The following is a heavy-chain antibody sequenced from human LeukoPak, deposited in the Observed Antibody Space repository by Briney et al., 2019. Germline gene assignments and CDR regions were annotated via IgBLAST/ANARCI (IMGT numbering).Heavy chain of an antibody. Sequence: GASVKVSCKASGYTFTGYYMHWVRHAPGQGLEWMGWINPNSGGTNYAQKFQGRVTMTRDTSISTAYMELSRLRSDDTAVYYCARGYCGGDCDDAFDIWGQGTMVTVSS. CDR3: ARGYCGGDCDDAFDI. J-gene: IGHJ3*02. D-gene: IGHD2-21*02. CDR1: GYTFTGYY. V-gene: IGHV1-2*02. CDR2: INPNSGGT.